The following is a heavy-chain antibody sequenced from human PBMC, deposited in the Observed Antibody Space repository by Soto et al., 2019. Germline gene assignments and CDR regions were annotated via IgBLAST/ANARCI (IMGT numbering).Heavy chain of an antibody. V-gene: IGHV3-21*01. CDR3: ARQYRVDIVANDY. CDR1: GFTFSSYS. J-gene: IGHJ4*02. CDR2: ISSSSSYI. Sequence: PGWSLRLSCAASGFTFSSYSMNWVRQAPGKGLEWVSSISSSSSYIYYADSVKGRFTISRDNAKNSLYLQMNSLRAEDTAVYYCARQYRVDIVANDYWGQGTLVTVSA. D-gene: IGHD5-12*01.